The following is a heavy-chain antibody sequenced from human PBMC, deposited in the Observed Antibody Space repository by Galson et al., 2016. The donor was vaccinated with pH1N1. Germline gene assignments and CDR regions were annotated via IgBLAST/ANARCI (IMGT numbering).Heavy chain of an antibody. V-gene: IGHV5-51*03. Sequence: QSGAEVKQSGESLQISCMSSGYDFSNFWIGWVRQVPGKGLEWMGIIYPGDSDTRYSPSFQGLVTISVDKSISTAYLQWSSLKASDTAMYFCARGSPFGIFFGMDVWGQGTTVTVAS. CDR3: ARGSPFGIFFGMDV. CDR1: GYDFSNFW. D-gene: IGHD3-16*01. CDR2: IYPGDSDT. J-gene: IGHJ6*02.